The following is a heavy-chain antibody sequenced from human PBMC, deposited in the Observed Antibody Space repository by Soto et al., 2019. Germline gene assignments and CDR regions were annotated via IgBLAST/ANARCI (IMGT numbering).Heavy chain of an antibody. Sequence: ETRSLTCAVYGGSFSGYYWSWIRQPPGKGLEWIGEINHSGSTNYNPSLKSRVTISVDTSKNQFSLKLSSVTASDTAVYYCARVSRRLPTATACHDFRLAFDYWGKGTLVTVAS. J-gene: IGHJ4*02. CDR2: INHSGST. V-gene: IGHV4-34*01. CDR1: GGSFSGYY. CDR3: ARVSRRLPTATACHDFRLAFDY. D-gene: IGHD4-4*01.